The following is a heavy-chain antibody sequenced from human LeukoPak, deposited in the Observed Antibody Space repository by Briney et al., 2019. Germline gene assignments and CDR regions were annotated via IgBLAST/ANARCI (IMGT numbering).Heavy chain of an antibody. J-gene: IGHJ3*02. Sequence: SETLSLTCTVSGGSISSYYWSWIRQPPGKGLEWIGYIYYSGSTNYNPSLKSRVTISVDTSKNQFSLKLSSVTAADTAVYYCARGDYGGNDAFDIWAKGQWSPSLQ. CDR1: GGSISSYY. V-gene: IGHV4-59*01. CDR3: ARGDYGGNDAFDI. D-gene: IGHD4-23*01. CDR2: IYYSGST.